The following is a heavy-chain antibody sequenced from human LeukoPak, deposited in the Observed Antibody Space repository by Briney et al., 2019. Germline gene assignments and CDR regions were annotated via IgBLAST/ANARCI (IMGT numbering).Heavy chain of an antibody. V-gene: IGHV1-18*01. J-gene: IGHJ6*03. Sequence: GASVKVSCKASGYTFTSYGISWVRQAPGQGLEWMGWISAYNGNTNYAQKLQGRVTMTTDTSTSTAYMELRILRSDDTAVYYCARSFYGDYYYYYYMDVWGKGTTVTVSS. CDR2: ISAYNGNT. D-gene: IGHD4-17*01. CDR3: ARSFYGDYYYYYYMDV. CDR1: GYTFTSYG.